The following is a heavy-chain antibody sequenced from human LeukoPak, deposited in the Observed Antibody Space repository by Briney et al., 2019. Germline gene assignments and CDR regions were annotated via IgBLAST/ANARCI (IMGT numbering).Heavy chain of an antibody. CDR3: ARRYMATSAEDFDY. CDR2: RNQDGSEK. J-gene: IGHJ4*02. CDR1: GFTFVSDW. Sequence: GGTLRLSCVASGFTFVSDWMTGVRQASGKGLVGVANRNQDGSEKYYVDSVKGRFTISRDNAKNSLYLQMNSLTAEDAAMYYCARRYMATSAEDFDYWGQGTLVTVSS. V-gene: IGHV3-7*01. D-gene: IGHD5-24*01.